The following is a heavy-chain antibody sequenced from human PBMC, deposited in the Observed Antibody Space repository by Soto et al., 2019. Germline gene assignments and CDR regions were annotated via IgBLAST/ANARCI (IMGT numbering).Heavy chain of an antibody. V-gene: IGHV3-66*01. D-gene: IGHD3-16*02. CDR3: ATNWGSYRSHAFDI. Sequence: GGSLKLSCAASGFTVSSNYMSWVRQAPGKGLEWVSVIYSGGSTYYADSVKGRFTISRDNSKNTLYLQMNSLRAEDTAVYYCATNWGSYRSHAFDIWGQGTMVTVSS. CDR1: GFTVSSNY. CDR2: IYSGGST. J-gene: IGHJ3*02.